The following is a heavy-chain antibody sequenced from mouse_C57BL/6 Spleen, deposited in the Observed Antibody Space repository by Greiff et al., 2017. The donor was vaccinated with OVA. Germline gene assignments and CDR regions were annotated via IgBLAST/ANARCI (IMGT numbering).Heavy chain of an antibody. CDR2: INPNNGGT. V-gene: IGHV1-18*01. Sequence: VQLKQSGPELVKPGASVKIPCKASGYTFTDYNMDWVKQSHGKSLEWIGDINPNNGGTIYNQKFKGKATLTVDKSSSTAYMELRSLTSEDTAVYYCARRGDYDVYYFDYWGQGTTLTVSS. D-gene: IGHD2-4*01. CDR3: ARRGDYDVYYFDY. CDR1: GYTFTDYN. J-gene: IGHJ2*01.